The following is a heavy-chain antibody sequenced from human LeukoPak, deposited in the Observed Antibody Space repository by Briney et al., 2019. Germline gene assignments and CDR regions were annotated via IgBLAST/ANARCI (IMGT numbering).Heavy chain of an antibody. D-gene: IGHD6-6*01. CDR2: ISWNSGDI. J-gene: IGHJ1*01. Sequence: PGRSLRLSCAASGFTFDDYAMHWVRQPPGKGLEWASGISWNSGDIRYADSVKGRFTISRDNAKNSLYLQMNSLRGEDTALYYCARDRSSSTQAAEYFQHWGQGTLVTVSS. CDR3: ARDRSSSTQAAEYFQH. CDR1: GFTFDDYA. V-gene: IGHV3-9*01.